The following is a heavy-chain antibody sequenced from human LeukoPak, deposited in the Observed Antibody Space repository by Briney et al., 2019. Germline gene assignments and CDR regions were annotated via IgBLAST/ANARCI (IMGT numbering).Heavy chain of an antibody. Sequence: SQTLSLTCTVSGGSISSGGYYWSWIRQPPGKGLEWTGYIYHSGSTYYNPSLKSRVTISVDRSKNQFSLKLSSVTAADTAVYYCARELGGTSPLSWGQGTLVTVSS. J-gene: IGHJ4*02. CDR1: GGSISSGGYY. V-gene: IGHV4-30-2*01. CDR2: IYHSGST. D-gene: IGHD2-2*01. CDR3: ARELGGTSPLS.